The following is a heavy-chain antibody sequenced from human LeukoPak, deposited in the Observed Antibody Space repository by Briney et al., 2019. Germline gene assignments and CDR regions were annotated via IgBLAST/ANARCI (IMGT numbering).Heavy chain of an antibody. V-gene: IGHV3-11*01. Sequence: GGSLRLSCAASGFTFSDYYMSWIRQAPGKGLEWVSYISSSGSTIYYADSVKGRFTISRDNAKNSLYLQMNSLRAEDTAVYYCARVGDYYDSSGYLVAFDYWGQGTLVTVSS. D-gene: IGHD3-22*01. CDR2: ISSSGSTI. CDR3: ARVGDYYDSSGYLVAFDY. CDR1: GFTFSDYY. J-gene: IGHJ4*02.